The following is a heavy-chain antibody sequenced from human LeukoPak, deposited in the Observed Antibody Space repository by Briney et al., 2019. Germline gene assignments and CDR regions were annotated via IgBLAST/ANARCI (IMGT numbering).Heavy chain of an antibody. CDR3: ARRTAVASADRAFDI. Sequence: QTGGSLRLSCAASGFTVSSYAMSWVRQAPGKGLEWVSAVSGSGGSTYYADSVKGRFTISRDNSKNTLYLQMNSLRAEDTAVYYCARRTAVASADRAFDIWGQGTMVTVSS. J-gene: IGHJ3*02. V-gene: IGHV3-23*01. D-gene: IGHD6-19*01. CDR1: GFTVSSYA. CDR2: VSGSGGST.